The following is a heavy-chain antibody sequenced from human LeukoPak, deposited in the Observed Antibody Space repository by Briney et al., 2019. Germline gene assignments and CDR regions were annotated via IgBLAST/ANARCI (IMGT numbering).Heavy chain of an antibody. V-gene: IGHV1-2*02. Sequence: ASVKVSCTASGYTFTGYYMHWVRQAPGQGLEWMGWINPNSGGTNYAQKFQGRVTMTRDTSISTAYMELSRLRSDDTAVYYCARDLKAYSSGWYYFDYWGQGTLVTVSS. CDR2: INPNSGGT. CDR1: GYTFTGYY. J-gene: IGHJ4*02. D-gene: IGHD6-19*01. CDR3: ARDLKAYSSGWYYFDY.